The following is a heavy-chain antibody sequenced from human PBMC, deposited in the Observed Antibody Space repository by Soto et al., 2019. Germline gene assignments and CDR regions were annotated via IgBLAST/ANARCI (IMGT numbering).Heavy chain of an antibody. D-gene: IGHD5-12*01. J-gene: IGHJ6*03. CDR3: ARRDRDSGYDRHFYYYYMDV. V-gene: IGHV4-59*08. Sequence: SETLSLTCTVSGGSISSYYWSWIRQPPGKGLEWIGYIYYSGSTNYNPSLKSRVTISVDTSKNQFSLKLSSVTAADTAVYYCARRDRDSGYDRHFYYYYMDVWGKGTTVTVSS. CDR2: IYYSGST. CDR1: GGSISSYY.